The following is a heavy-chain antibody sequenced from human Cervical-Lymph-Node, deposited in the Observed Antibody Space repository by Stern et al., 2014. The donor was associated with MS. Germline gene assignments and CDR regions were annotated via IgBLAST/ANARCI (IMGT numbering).Heavy chain of an antibody. D-gene: IGHD2/OR15-2a*01. J-gene: IGHJ4*02. CDR1: GYDFTGFF. V-gene: IGHV1-2*06. CDR2: LNPNSDDP. CDR3: AREATRIIVGIDY. Sequence: QVQLVQSGAKMKKPGASVRVSCKASGYDFTGFFIHLVRQAPGQGPEWMGRLNPNSDDPTYAQNFQDRVTLTRDTSIGTAYLELSRLTSADTAVYYCAREATRIIVGIDYWGQGTPVTVSS.